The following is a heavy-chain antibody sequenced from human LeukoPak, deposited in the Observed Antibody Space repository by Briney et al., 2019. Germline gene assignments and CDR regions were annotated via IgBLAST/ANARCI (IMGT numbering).Heavy chain of an antibody. V-gene: IGHV3-9*01. CDR1: GCTFDDYA. D-gene: IGHD1-1*01. Sequence: GGSLRLSCAASGCTFDDYATHWVRQAPGKGLEWVSGISWNSGSIGYADSVKGRFTISRVNAKNSLYLQMNSLRAEDTAVYYCAREGNSNEIDYWGQGTLVTVSS. J-gene: IGHJ4*02. CDR2: ISWNSGSI. CDR3: AREGNSNEIDY.